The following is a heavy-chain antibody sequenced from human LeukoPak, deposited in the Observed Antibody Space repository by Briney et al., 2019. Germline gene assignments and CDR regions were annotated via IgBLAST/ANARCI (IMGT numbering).Heavy chain of an antibody. Sequence: PGGSLRLSCAASGFTFSSYGMHWVRQAPGKGLEWVAVIWYDGSNKYYADSVKGRFTISRDNSKNTLYLQMNSLRAEDTAMYYCARDLVRAAGTFDYWGQGTLVTVSS. CDR1: GFTFSSYG. D-gene: IGHD6-13*01. CDR2: IWYDGSNK. CDR3: ARDLVRAAGTFDY. J-gene: IGHJ4*02. V-gene: IGHV3-33*01.